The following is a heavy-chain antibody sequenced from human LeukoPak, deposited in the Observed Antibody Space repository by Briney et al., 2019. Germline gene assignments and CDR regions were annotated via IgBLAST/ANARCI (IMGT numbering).Heavy chain of an antibody. J-gene: IGHJ4*02. D-gene: IGHD6-19*01. CDR2: ISYDGSNK. CDR3: AKWRGEGIAVSPGTDY. V-gene: IGHV3-30-3*01. CDR1: GFTFNSYS. Sequence: GGSLRLSCEASGFTFNSYSMNWVRQAPGKGLEWVAVISYDGSNKYYADSVKGRFTISRDNSNSTMYLQMNSLRSEDTAVYYCAKWRGEGIAVSPGTDYWGQGTLVTVSS.